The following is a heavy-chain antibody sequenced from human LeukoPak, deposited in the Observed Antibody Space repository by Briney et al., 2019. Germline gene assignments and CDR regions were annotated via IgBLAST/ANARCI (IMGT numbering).Heavy chain of an antibody. CDR1: GGSISSYY. CDR2: IYYSGST. J-gene: IGHJ6*03. D-gene: IGHD2-15*01. CDR3: ARSVEGYCRGGSCYYYSYYMDV. Sequence: PSETLSLTCTVSGGSISSYYWSWIRQPPGKGLEWIGYIYYSGSTNYNPSLKSRVTISVDTSKNQFSLKLSSVTAADTAVYYCARSVEGYCRGGSCYYYSYYMDVWGKGTTATVSS. V-gene: IGHV4-59*01.